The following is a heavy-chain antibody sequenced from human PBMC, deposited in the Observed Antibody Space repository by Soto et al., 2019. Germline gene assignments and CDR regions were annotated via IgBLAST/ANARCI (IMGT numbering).Heavy chain of an antibody. CDR1: GYTFTNYG. CDR2: ISGYSGNT. CDR3: ARDRGLMATIADY. D-gene: IGHD5-12*01. V-gene: IGHV1-18*01. J-gene: IGHJ4*02. Sequence: ASVKVSCKASGYTFTNYGISWVRQAPGQGLEWMGWISGYSGNTNYPQKLQGRATMTTDTSTSTAYMELRSLRFDDTAVYYCARDRGLMATIADYWGQGTLVTVSS.